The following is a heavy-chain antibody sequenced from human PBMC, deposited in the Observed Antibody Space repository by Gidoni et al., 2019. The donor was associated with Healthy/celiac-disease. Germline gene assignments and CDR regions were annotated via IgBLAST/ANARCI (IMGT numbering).Heavy chain of an antibody. V-gene: IGHV3-33*01. CDR2: IWYDGSNK. Sequence: QVQLVESGGGVVQPGRSLRLSCAASGFTFSSYGMHWVRQAPGKGLEWVAVIWYDGSNKYYADSVKGRFTISRDNSKNTLYLQMNSLRAEDTAVYYCARDSLFEYSSSSAAFDIWGQGTMVTVSS. J-gene: IGHJ3*02. CDR1: GFTFSSYG. CDR3: ARDSLFEYSSSSAAFDI. D-gene: IGHD6-6*01.